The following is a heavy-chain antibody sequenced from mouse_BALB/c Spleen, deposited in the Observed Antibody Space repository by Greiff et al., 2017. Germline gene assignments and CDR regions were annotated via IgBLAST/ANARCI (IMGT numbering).Heavy chain of an antibody. CDR1: GFSLTSYG. CDR2: IWSGGST. V-gene: IGHV2-2*02. CDR3: ARKGRVYYAMDY. Sequence: VKLVESGPGLVAPSQSLSITCTVSGFSLTSYGVHWVRQSPGKGLEWLGVIWSGGSTDYNAAFISRLSISKDNSKSQVFFKMNSLQANDTAIYYCARKGRVYYAMDYWGQGTSVTVSS. J-gene: IGHJ4*01.